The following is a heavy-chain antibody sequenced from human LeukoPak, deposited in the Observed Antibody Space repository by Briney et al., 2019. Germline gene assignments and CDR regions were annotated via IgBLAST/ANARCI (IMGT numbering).Heavy chain of an antibody. CDR1: GGSISSYY. Sequence: SETLSLTCTVSGGSISSYYWSWIRQPPGKGLEWIGYIYYSGSTYYNPSLKSRVTISVDTSKNQFSLKLSSVTAAATAVYYCARESRVPNWFDPWGQGTLVTVSS. CDR3: ARESRVPNWFDP. CDR2: IYYSGST. J-gene: IGHJ5*02. V-gene: IGHV4-59*08. D-gene: IGHD2-2*01.